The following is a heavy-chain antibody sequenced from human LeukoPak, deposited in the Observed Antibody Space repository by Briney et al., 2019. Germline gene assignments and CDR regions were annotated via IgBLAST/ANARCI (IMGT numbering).Heavy chain of an antibody. CDR2: ISGSGGST. Sequence: GGSLRLSCAASGFTFSSYAMSWVRQAPGKGLEWVSAISGSGGSTYYADSVKGRFTISRDNAKNSLYLQMNSLRAEDTAVYYCASSTEYYDSSGYYNYYYYGMDVWGQGTTVTVSS. CDR1: GFTFSSYA. J-gene: IGHJ6*02. V-gene: IGHV3-23*01. CDR3: ASSTEYYDSSGYYNYYYYGMDV. D-gene: IGHD3-22*01.